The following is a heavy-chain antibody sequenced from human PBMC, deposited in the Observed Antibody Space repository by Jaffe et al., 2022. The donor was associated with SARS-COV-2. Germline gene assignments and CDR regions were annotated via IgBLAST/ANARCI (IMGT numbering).Heavy chain of an antibody. CDR2: ISGSGGST. CDR1: GFTFSSYA. J-gene: IGHJ6*02. V-gene: IGHV3-23*01. CDR3: AKFRGRGSSSSYYYYGMDV. D-gene: IGHD6-6*01. Sequence: EVQLLESGGGLVQPGGSLRLSCAASGFTFSSYAMSWVRQAPGKGLEWVSAISGSGGSTYYADSVKGRFTISRDNSKNTLYLQMNSLRAEDTAVYYCAKFRGRGSSSSYYYYGMDVWGQGTTVTVSS.